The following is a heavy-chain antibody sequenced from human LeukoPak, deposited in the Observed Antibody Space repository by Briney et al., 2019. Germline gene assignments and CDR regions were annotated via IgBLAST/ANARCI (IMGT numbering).Heavy chain of an antibody. Sequence: ASVKVSCKASGGTFSSYAISWVRQAPGQGLEWMGGIIPIFGTANYAQKFQGRVTITADESTSTAYMELSSLRSEDTAVYYCARGNARRYCSGGSCSTYYYYYYMDVWGKGTTVTVSS. CDR3: ARGNARRYCSGGSCSTYYYYYYMDV. CDR1: GGTFSSYA. J-gene: IGHJ6*03. V-gene: IGHV1-69*13. CDR2: IIPIFGTA. D-gene: IGHD2-15*01.